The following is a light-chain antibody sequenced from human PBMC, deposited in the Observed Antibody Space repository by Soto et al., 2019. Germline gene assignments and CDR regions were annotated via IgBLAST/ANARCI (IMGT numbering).Light chain of an antibody. CDR1: SSDVGGYNY. CDR2: DVS. J-gene: IGLJ1*01. CDR3: SSYTSSSTLYV. V-gene: IGLV2-14*01. Sequence: QSALTQPASVSGSPRQSITISCTGTSSDVGGYNYFSWYQQHPGKAPKLMIYDVSNRPSGVSNRFSGSKSGNTASLTISGLQAEDEADYYCSSYTSSSTLYVFGTGTKVTVL.